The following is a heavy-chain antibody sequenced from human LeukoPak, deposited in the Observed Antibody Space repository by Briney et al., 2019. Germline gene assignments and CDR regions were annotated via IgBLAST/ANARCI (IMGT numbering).Heavy chain of an antibody. CDR2: IKQDGSEK. CDR1: GFTFSSYW. J-gene: IGHJ4*02. Sequence: PGGSLRLSCAASGFTFSSYWMSWVRQAPGKGLEWVANIKQDGSEKYYVDSVKGRFTISRDNAKNSLYLQMNSLRAEDTAVYYCARVKDLAGTTLFDYWGQGTLVTVSS. CDR3: ARVKDLAGTTLFDY. D-gene: IGHD1-1*01. V-gene: IGHV3-7*01.